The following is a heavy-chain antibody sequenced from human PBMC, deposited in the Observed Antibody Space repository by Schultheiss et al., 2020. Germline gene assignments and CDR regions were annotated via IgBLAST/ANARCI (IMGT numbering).Heavy chain of an antibody. CDR1: GFTFSIYS. Sequence: GGSLRLSCAASGFTFSIYSMTWVRQAPGKGLEWVSSISSSSSYIYYADSVKGRFTISRDNAKNSLYLQMNSLRAEDTAVYYCARVAGAAAISGLGEIDYWGQGTLVTVSS. D-gene: IGHD2-2*01. CDR2: ISSSSSYI. V-gene: IGHV3-21*01. J-gene: IGHJ4*02. CDR3: ARVAGAAAISGLGEIDY.